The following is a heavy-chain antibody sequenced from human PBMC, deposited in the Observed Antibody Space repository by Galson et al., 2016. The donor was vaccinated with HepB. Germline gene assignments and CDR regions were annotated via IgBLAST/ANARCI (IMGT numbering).Heavy chain of an antibody. D-gene: IGHD3-10*01. CDR2: IYHSGST. Sequence: SETLSLTCAVSNGSISSSSYYWGWIRQPPGKGLEWIGTIYHSGSTDYNPSLKSRVTTPVDPSKNQFSLKLSSVTAADTAVYYCARREDLWFGELLSYYFDYWSQGALVTVSS. V-gene: IGHV4-39*01. J-gene: IGHJ4*02. CDR1: NGSISSSSYY. CDR3: ARREDLWFGELLSYYFDY.